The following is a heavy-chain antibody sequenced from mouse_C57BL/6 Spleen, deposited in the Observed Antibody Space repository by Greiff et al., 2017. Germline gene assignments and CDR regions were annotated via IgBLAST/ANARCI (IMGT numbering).Heavy chain of an antibody. Sequence: EVHLVESGGGLVKPGGSLKLSCAASGFTFSSYAMSWVRQTPEKRLEWVATISDGGSYTYYPDNVKGRFTISRDNAKNNLYLQRSHLKSEDTAMYYCARSYGSSYAMDYWGQGTSVTVSS. J-gene: IGHJ4*01. CDR1: GFTFSSYA. CDR3: ARSYGSSYAMDY. V-gene: IGHV5-4*01. CDR2: ISDGGSYT. D-gene: IGHD1-1*01.